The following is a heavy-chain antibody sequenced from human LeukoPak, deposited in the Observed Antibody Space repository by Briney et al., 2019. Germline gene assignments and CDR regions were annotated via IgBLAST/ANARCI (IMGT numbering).Heavy chain of an antibody. V-gene: IGHV1-2*02. CDR2: INPNSGGT. D-gene: IGHD3-22*01. J-gene: IGHJ3*02. CDR3: AREIQTSGYYPYAFDI. Sequence: GASVKVSCKASGYTFTSYDINWVRQATGQGLEWMGWINPNSGGTNYAQKFQGRVTMTRDTSISTAYMELSRLRSDDTAVYYCAREIQTSGYYPYAFDIWGQGTMVTVSS. CDR1: GYTFTSYD.